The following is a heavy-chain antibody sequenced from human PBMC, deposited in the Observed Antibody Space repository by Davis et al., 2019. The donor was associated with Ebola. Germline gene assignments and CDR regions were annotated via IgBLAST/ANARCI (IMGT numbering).Heavy chain of an antibody. J-gene: IGHJ4*02. CDR1: GFTFSSYA. CDR3: AKDVVVPAAIYFDY. Sequence: GESLKISCAASGFTFSSYAMSWVRQAPGKGLEWVSAISGSGGSTYYADSVKGRFTISRDNSKNTLYLQMNSLGAEDTAVYYCAKDVVVPAAIYFDYWGQGTLVTVSS. V-gene: IGHV3-23*01. D-gene: IGHD2-2*01. CDR2: ISGSGGST.